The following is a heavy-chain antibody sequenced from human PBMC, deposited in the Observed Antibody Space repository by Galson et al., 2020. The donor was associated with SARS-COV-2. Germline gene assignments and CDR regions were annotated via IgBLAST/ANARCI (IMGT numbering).Heavy chain of an antibody. V-gene: IGHV4-59*01. CDR3: ARGGPTVVTYYYYYGMDV. Sequence: SETLSLTCTVSGGSISSYYWSWIRQPPGKGLDWIGYIYYSGSTNYNPSLKSRVTISVDTSKNQFSLKLSSVTAADTAVYYCARGGPTVVTYYYYYGMDVWGQGTTVTVSS. CDR1: GGSISSYY. CDR2: IYYSGST. D-gene: IGHD2-21*02. J-gene: IGHJ6*02.